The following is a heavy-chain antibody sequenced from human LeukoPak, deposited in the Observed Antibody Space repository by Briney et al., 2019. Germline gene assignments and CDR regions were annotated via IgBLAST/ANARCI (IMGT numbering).Heavy chain of an antibody. V-gene: IGHV3-23*01. CDR1: GFTFSSYA. CDR3: ARDRDNYDFWSGLTSYYFDY. CDR2: ISGSGGST. D-gene: IGHD3-3*01. J-gene: IGHJ4*02. Sequence: GGSLRLSCAASGFTFSSYAMSWVRQAPGKGLEWVSAISGSGGSTYYADSVKGRFTISRDNSKNTLYLQMNSLRAEDTAVYYCARDRDNYDFWSGLTSYYFDYWGQGTLVTVSS.